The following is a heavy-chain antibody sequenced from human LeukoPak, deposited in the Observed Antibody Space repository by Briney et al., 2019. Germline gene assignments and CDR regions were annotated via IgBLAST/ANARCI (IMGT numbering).Heavy chain of an antibody. CDR1: EFTFSDYW. J-gene: IGHJ4*02. V-gene: IGHV3-7*03. D-gene: IGHD6-13*01. CDR3: AKGSTLSYSSTWCDY. Sequence: GGSLRLSCAASEFTFSDYWMSWVRQAPGKGPEWVANIKKDGSEEHYVDSVKGRFTISRDNAKNSLYLQMKSLRAEDTALYYCAKGSTLSYSSTWCDYWGQGTLVTVSS. CDR2: IKKDGSEE.